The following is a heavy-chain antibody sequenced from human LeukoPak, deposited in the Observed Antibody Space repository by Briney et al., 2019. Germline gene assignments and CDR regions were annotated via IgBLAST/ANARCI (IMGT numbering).Heavy chain of an antibody. CDR2: SGST. V-gene: IGHV4-59*01. D-gene: IGHD4-17*01. Sequence: SETLSLTCTVSGASITTYYWSWIRQSPGKGLEWIGYSGSTNYNPSLKSRVTVSVDTSKNQFSLKLSSVTAADTAVYYCARTHGDYVLDYWGQGTLVTVSS. CDR3: ARTHGDYVLDY. J-gene: IGHJ4*02. CDR1: GASITTYY.